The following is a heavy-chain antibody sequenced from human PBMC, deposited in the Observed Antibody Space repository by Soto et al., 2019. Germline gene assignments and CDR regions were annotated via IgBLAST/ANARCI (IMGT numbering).Heavy chain of an antibody. J-gene: IGHJ4*02. CDR2: INPIGGIA. D-gene: IGHD5-12*01. CDR3: AREWLVATTLDY. CDR1: GGTFSSYT. V-gene: IGHV1-69*04. Sequence: SVKVSCKASGGTFSSYTISWVRQAPGQGLEWMGRINPIGGIANYEQKIQGRVTITRDTSTSTVYMELSSLRSEDTAVYYCAREWLVATTLDYWGQGTLVTVSS.